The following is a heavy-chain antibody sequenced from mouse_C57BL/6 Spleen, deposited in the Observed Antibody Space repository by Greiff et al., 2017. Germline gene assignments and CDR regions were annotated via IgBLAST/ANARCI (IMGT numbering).Heavy chain of an antibody. V-gene: IGHV1-69*01. J-gene: IGHJ2*01. CDR2: IDPSDSYT. Sequence: VQLQQSGAELVMPGASVKLSCKASGYTFTSYWMHWVKQRPGQGLEWIGEIDPSDSYTNYNQKFKGKSTLTVDKSSSTAYMQLSSLTSEDSAVYYCARYSSSYGYWGQGTTLTVSS. D-gene: IGHD1-1*01. CDR3: ARYSSSYGY. CDR1: GYTFTSYW.